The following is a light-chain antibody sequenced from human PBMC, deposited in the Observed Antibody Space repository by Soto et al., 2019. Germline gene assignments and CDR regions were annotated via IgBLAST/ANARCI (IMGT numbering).Light chain of an antibody. CDR1: QSVSSN. J-gene: IGKJ1*01. CDR3: QQYNNWPWT. Sequence: ETVMTQSPATLSVSPGERATLSCRASQSVSSNLAWYQQKPGQAPRLLIYGASAWATGFPARFSASGSGTEFTLTISSLQSEDFAVYYCQQYNNWPWTFGQGTKVEI. V-gene: IGKV3-15*01. CDR2: GAS.